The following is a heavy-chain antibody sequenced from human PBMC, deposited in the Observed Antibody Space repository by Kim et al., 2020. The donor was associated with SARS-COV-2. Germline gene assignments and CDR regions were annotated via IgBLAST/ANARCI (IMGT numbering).Heavy chain of an antibody. J-gene: IGHJ2*01. Sequence: SVKGRFTISRDNSKNTLYLQMNSLRAEDTAVYYCASDYYGSGSFYWYFDLWGRGTLVTVSS. CDR3: ASDYYGSGSFYWYFDL. V-gene: IGHV3-23*01. D-gene: IGHD3-10*01.